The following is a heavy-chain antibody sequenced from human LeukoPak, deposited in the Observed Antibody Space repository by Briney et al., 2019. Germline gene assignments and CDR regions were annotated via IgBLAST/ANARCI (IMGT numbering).Heavy chain of an antibody. CDR2: INTDGSST. CDR3: ARLYGGYGDYYFDY. V-gene: IGHV3-74*01. J-gene: IGHJ4*02. D-gene: IGHD4-17*01. CDR1: GFSFSNYD. Sequence: PGGSLRLSCAASGFSFSNYDMHWVRQAPGKGLVWVSRINTDGSSTPYADSVKGRFTISRDNAKNTLYLQMNSLRAEDTAVYYCARLYGGYGDYYFDYWGQGTLVTVSS.